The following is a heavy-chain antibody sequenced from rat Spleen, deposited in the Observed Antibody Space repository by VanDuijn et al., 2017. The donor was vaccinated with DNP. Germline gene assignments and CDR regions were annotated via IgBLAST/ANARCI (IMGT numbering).Heavy chain of an antibody. Sequence: EVQLVESGGGLVQPGRSMKLSCAASGFTFSHYYMAWVRQAPTKGLEWVASISTGGGYAHYRDSVKGRFTVSRDNAKSSLYLQMNSLKSEDTATYYCARALWVSWYFDFWGPGTMVTVSS. CDR3: ARALWVSWYFDF. CDR2: ISTGGGYA. V-gene: IGHV5-25*01. J-gene: IGHJ1*01. CDR1: GFTFSHYY. D-gene: IGHD1-7*01.